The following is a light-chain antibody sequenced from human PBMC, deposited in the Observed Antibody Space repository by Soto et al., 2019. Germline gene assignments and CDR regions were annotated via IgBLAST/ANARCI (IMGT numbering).Light chain of an antibody. V-gene: IGKV1-39*01. Sequence: DIQMTQSPSSLSAAVGDRVTITCRASHDISTYLCWYQQRPGKAPKLLMYSPSILQSGGPPRFSGSGSGTDFTLTISSLQPEDIGTYYCQQSFNTLTFGGGTKVEIK. CDR2: SPS. CDR3: QQSFNTLT. CDR1: HDISTY. J-gene: IGKJ4*01.